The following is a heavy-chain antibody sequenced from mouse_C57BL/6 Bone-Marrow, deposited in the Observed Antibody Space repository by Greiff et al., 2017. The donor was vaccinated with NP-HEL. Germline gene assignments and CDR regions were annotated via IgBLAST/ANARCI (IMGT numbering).Heavy chain of an antibody. D-gene: IGHD1-1*01. CDR2: ISDGGSYT. Sequence: KLVESGGGLVKPGGSLKLSCAASGFTFSSYAMSWVRQTPEKRLEWVATISDGGSYTYYPDNVKGRFTISRDNAKNNLYLQMSHLKSEDTAMYYCAREGIYYYGSRYFDVWGTGTTVTVSS. CDR1: GFTFSSYA. CDR3: AREGIYYYGSRYFDV. V-gene: IGHV5-4*01. J-gene: IGHJ1*03.